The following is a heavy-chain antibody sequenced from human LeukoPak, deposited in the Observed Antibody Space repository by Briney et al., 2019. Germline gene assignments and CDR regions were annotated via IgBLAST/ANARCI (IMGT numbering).Heavy chain of an antibody. V-gene: IGHV3-7*01. CDR1: GFTFSSYW. CDR3: ASDPYDYVWGSYRQSDAFDI. D-gene: IGHD3-16*02. CDR2: IKQDGSEK. J-gene: IGHJ3*02. Sequence: GGSLRLSFATSGFTFSSYWMSWVRQAPGKGLGWGANIKQDGSEKYYVGSFKGRFTISRDNAKNSLYLQMNSLRAEDTAVYYCASDPYDYVWGSYRQSDAFDIWGQGTMVTVSS.